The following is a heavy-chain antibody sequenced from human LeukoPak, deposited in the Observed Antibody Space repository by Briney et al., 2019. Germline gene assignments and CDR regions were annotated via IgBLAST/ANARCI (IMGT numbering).Heavy chain of an antibody. CDR3: ARDRPRGYFDY. CDR1: GFTFSSYS. V-gene: IGHV3-21*01. J-gene: IGHJ4*02. CDR2: ISSSSSYI. Sequence: GGSLRLSCAASGFTFSSYSMNWVRQAPGKGLEWVSSISSSSSYIYYADSVKGRFTISRDNAKNSLYLQMNSLRAEDTAVYFCARDRPRGYFDYWGQGTLVTVSS.